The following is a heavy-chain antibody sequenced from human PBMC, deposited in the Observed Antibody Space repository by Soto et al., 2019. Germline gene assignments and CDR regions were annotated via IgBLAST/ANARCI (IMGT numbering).Heavy chain of an antibody. CDR2: INVDKGTT. Sequence: ASVNVSCKTSGYIFGGHTIHWVRQAPGHRLEWMGWINVDKGTTEYSQNFQGRVTITRDTSASTVHMELSSLRSEDTAVYYCARSDYYDSSGKIDPWGQGTLVTVSS. V-gene: IGHV1-3*01. D-gene: IGHD3-22*01. J-gene: IGHJ5*02. CDR3: ARSDYYDSSGKIDP. CDR1: GYIFGGHT.